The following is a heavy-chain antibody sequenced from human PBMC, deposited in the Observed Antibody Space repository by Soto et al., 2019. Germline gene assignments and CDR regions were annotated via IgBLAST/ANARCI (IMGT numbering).Heavy chain of an antibody. CDR2: INPSGGST. J-gene: IGHJ6*02. CDR1: GYTFTSYY. Sequence: QVQLVQSGGEVKKPGASVKVSCKASGYTFTSYYMHWVRQAPGQGLEWMGIINPSGGSTSYAQKCHGRVTMTRNRSTTTDYMELSSLRCEKTAVYYCARHHAGSTAPYYRYGMDIWGQVNKVTVSS. D-gene: IGHD1-7*01. CDR3: ARHHAGSTAPYYRYGMDI. V-gene: IGHV1-46*01.